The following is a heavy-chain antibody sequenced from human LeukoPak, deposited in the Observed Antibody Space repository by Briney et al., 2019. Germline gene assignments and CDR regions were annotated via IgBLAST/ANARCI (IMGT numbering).Heavy chain of an antibody. Sequence: ASVKVSCTASGGTFSSYAISWVRQAPGQGLEWMGGIIPIFGTANYAQKFQGRVTITADESTSTAYMELSSLRSEDTAVYYCASPPSSGWYHNYYYGMDVWGQGTTVTVSS. CDR1: GGTFSSYA. J-gene: IGHJ6*02. D-gene: IGHD6-19*01. CDR2: IIPIFGTA. CDR3: ASPPSSGWYHNYYYGMDV. V-gene: IGHV1-69*13.